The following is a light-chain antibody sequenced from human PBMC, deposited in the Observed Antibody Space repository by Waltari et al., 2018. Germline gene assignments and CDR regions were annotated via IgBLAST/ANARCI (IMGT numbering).Light chain of an antibody. J-gene: IGLJ2*01. CDR1: ALPKQY. CDR3: LSAYSGGSQGV. Sequence: SYELTQPPSVSVSPGQTAKIPCSGDALPKQYTYWYQQKQGKAPLLVIYKDNERPSGIPWRFSGSSSGTTVTLTISGVQAEDEADYYCLSAYSGGSQGVFGGGTKLTVL. CDR2: KDN. V-gene: IGLV3-25*03.